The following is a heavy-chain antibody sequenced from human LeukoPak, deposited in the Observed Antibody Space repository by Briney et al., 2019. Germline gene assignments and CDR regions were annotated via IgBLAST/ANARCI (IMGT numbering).Heavy chain of an antibody. V-gene: IGHV3-30*18. Sequence: GGSLRLSCAASGFTFSSYGMHWVRQAPGKGLEWVAVISYDGSNKYYADSVKGRFTISRDNSKNTLYLQMNSLRAEDTAVYYCAKDLLITMVRGVIITEYYFDYWGQGTLVTVSS. D-gene: IGHD3-10*01. CDR3: AKDLLITMVRGVIITEYYFDY. CDR1: GFTFSSYG. CDR2: ISYDGSNK. J-gene: IGHJ4*02.